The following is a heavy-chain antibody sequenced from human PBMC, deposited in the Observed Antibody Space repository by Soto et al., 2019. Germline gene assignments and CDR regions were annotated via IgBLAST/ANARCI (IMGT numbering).Heavy chain of an antibody. V-gene: IGHV4-39*01. Sequence: ETLSLTCTVSGGSISSSSYYWGWIRQPPGKGLEWIGSIYYSGSTYYNPSLKSRVTISVDTSKNQFSLKLSSVTAADTAVYYCAAHLANWGSYFDYWGQGTLVTVSS. CDR1: GGSISSSSYY. CDR2: IYYSGST. CDR3: AAHLANWGSYFDY. D-gene: IGHD7-27*01. J-gene: IGHJ4*02.